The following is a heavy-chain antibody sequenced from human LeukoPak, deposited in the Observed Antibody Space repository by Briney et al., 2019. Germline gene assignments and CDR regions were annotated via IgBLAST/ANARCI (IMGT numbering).Heavy chain of an antibody. CDR2: IYYSGST. D-gene: IGHD3-9*01. CDR1: GGSISSSSHY. Sequence: SETLSLTCTVSGGSISSSSHYWGWIRQPPGKGLEWIGSIYYSGSTYYNPSLKSRVTISVDTSKNQFSLKLSSVTAADTAVYYRASPYYDILSGYYNWAFDIWGQGTMVTVSS. CDR3: ASPYYDILSGYYNWAFDI. J-gene: IGHJ3*02. V-gene: IGHV4-39*01.